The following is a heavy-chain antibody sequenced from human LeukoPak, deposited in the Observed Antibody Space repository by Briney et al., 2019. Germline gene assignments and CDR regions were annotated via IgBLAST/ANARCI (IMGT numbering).Heavy chain of an antibody. D-gene: IGHD6-13*01. CDR1: GFTFSSYS. CDR3: ARGGSAGTGWFDP. CDR2: ISSSSSFI. Sequence: GALRPSCAASGFTFSSYSMNWVRQAPGKGLEWVSSISSSSSFIYYADSVKGRFTISRDNAKNSLYLQMNSLRAEDTAVYYCARGGSAGTGWFDPWGQGTLVTVSS. V-gene: IGHV3-21*01. J-gene: IGHJ5*02.